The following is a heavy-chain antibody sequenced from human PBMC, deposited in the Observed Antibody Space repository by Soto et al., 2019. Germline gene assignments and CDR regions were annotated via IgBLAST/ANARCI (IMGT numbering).Heavy chain of an antibody. Sequence: EVRLVESGGVVVQPGGSLRLSCAASGFNFDDFSMHWVRQLPGKGLEWVSLIAWDGGDTYYADSVKGRFTISRDNSKNSLFLQMNSLRTEDTALYYCAKGKGDYSGSFYYYFGLDVWGQGTTVTVSS. CDR2: IAWDGGDT. V-gene: IGHV3-43*01. CDR3: AKGKGDYSGSFYYYFGLDV. J-gene: IGHJ6*02. CDR1: GFNFDDFS. D-gene: IGHD4-17*01.